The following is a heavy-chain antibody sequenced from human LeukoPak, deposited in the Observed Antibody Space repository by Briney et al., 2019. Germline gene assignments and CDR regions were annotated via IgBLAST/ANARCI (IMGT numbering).Heavy chain of an antibody. CDR3: AKDQKWAAAGYYFDS. D-gene: IGHD6-13*01. Sequence: GGSLRLSCAASGFTPSSYAMHWVRQAPGKGLEWATVISTDGKDKKYADSVKGRFAISRDNSKNTLDLQMNSLRAEDTAVYYCAKDQKWAAAGYYFDSWGQGTLVTVSS. V-gene: IGHV3-30*18. J-gene: IGHJ4*02. CDR1: GFTPSSYA. CDR2: ISTDGKDK.